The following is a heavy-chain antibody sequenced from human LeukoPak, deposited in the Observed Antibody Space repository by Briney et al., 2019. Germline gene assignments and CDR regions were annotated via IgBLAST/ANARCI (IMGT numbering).Heavy chain of an antibody. J-gene: IGHJ4*02. CDR2: IRNNSSYI. CDR3: AKAGYWSGGSCYSFDF. CDR1: GFTFSSYT. Sequence: GGSLKLSCAASGFTFSSYTMNWVRQAPGKGLEWVSSIRNNSSYIYYADSVKGRFTISRDNSKNKLYLQMNSLRAEDTAVYYCAKAGYWSGGSCYSFDFWGQGTVVTVSS. D-gene: IGHD2-15*01. V-gene: IGHV3-21*04.